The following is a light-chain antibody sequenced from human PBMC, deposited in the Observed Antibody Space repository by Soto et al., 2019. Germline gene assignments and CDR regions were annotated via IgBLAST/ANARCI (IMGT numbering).Light chain of an antibody. V-gene: IGKV3-15*01. Sequence: EIVMTQSPATLSVSPGERATLSCRASQSVSNNLAWYQKKPGQAPRLLIYGASTRATGIPARFIGGGSGTEFNLTISSLQSEDFAVYYCQKYNNWWTFGQGTRVEIK. CDR1: QSVSNN. CDR2: GAS. CDR3: QKYNNWWT. J-gene: IGKJ1*01.